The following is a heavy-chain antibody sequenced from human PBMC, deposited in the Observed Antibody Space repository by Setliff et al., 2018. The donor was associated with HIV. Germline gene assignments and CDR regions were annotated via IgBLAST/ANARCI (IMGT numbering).Heavy chain of an antibody. Sequence: ASVKVSCKAAGYSFSGYAMNWVRQAPGQGLEWMGWINTNTGNPTYAQGFTGRFVFSLDTSVSTAYLQISSLKAEDTAVYYCARVWDYDILTGYSFDAFDIWGQGTMVTVSS. CDR3: ARVWDYDILTGYSFDAFDI. CDR1: GYSFSGYA. CDR2: INTNTGNP. J-gene: IGHJ3*02. D-gene: IGHD3-9*01. V-gene: IGHV7-4-1*02.